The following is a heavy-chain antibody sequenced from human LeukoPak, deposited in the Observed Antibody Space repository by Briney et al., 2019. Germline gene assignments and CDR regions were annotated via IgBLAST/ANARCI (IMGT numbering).Heavy chain of an antibody. Sequence: SVKVSCKASGCTFTSYAIRWVRQAPGQGLEWMGRIIPIFGTANYAQKFQGRVTITADKSNSTAYMELNSLRWEDTAWALFARGTTVTIYYFYSSGQGTLGTASP. CDR2: IIPIFGTA. CDR1: GCTFTSYA. D-gene: IGHD4-17*01. J-gene: IGHJ4*02. V-gene: IGHV1-69*06. CDR3: ARGTTVTIYYFYS.